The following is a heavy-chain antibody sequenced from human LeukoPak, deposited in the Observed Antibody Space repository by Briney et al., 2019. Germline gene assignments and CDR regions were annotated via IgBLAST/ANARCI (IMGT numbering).Heavy chain of an antibody. V-gene: IGHV4-39*07. Sequence: SETLSLTCTVFGGSISSSSYYWGWIRQPPGKGLEWIGRIYYSGSTYYNPSLKSRVTISVDTSKNQFSLKLSPVTAADTAVYYCARRPATYCSGGSCLDYWGQGTLVTVSS. CDR3: ARRPATYCSGGSCLDY. CDR1: GGSISSSSYY. J-gene: IGHJ4*02. D-gene: IGHD2-15*01. CDR2: IYYSGST.